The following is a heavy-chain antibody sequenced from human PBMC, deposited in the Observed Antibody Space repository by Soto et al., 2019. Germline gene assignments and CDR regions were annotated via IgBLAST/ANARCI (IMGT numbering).Heavy chain of an antibody. CDR3: AREASAVLALDY. CDR1: GYTFSDDG. Sequence: ASVKGSCKTAGYTFSDDGITWVRQAPGQPLEWLGWISLYSDGTNYAQKFQGRVSMTTDTSTTTAYMELRSLRSDDTAVYYCAREASAVLALDYWGQGTLVTVSS. J-gene: IGHJ4*02. CDR2: ISLYSDGT. V-gene: IGHV1-18*01. D-gene: IGHD6-19*01.